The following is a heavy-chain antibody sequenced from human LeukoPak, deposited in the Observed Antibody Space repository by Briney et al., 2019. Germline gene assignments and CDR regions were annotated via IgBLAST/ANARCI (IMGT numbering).Heavy chain of an antibody. J-gene: IGHJ6*03. V-gene: IGHV4-4*07. Sequence: PSETLSLTCTVSGGSISSYYWSWIRQPAGRGLEWIGRIYTSGSTNYNPSLKSRVTMSVDTSKNQFSLKLSSVTAADTAVYYCARERVLYCSSTSCPPESRPLYYYYMDVWGKGTTVTVSS. CDR2: IYTSGST. CDR3: ARERVLYCSSTSCPPESRPLYYYYMDV. CDR1: GGSISSYY. D-gene: IGHD2-2*01.